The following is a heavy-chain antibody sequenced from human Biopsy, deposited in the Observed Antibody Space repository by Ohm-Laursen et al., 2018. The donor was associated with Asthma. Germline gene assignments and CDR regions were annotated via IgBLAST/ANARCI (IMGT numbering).Heavy chain of an antibody. D-gene: IGHD3-3*02. CDR3: ARTFHFWSPYHAEHYQL. CDR1: GFTFGDYW. Sequence: GSLRLSCAASGFTFGDYWMSWVRQVPGRGLEWVANIKHDGSENNHVDSLKGRFTISRDNAKNSLYLQMNSLRAEDTAVYYCARTFHFWSPYHAEHYQLWGRGTLVTVSS. V-gene: IGHV3-7*01. CDR2: IKHDGSEN. J-gene: IGHJ2*01.